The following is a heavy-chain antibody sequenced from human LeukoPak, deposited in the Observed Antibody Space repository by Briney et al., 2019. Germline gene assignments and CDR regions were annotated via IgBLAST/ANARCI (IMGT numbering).Heavy chain of an antibody. J-gene: IGHJ6*02. Sequence: SKTLSLTCTVSGGSISSGGYYWSWIRQHPGKGLEWIGYIYYSGSTYYNPSPKSRVTISVDTSKNQFSLKLSSVTAADTAVYYCARMTRDYGMDVWGQGTTVTVSS. D-gene: IGHD4-11*01. CDR3: ARMTRDYGMDV. CDR1: GGSISSGGYY. CDR2: IYYSGST. V-gene: IGHV4-31*03.